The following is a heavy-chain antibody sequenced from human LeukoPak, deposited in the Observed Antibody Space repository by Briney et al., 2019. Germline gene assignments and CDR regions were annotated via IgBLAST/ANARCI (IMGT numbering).Heavy chain of an antibody. CDR3: ARDPVAGTI. CDR1: GYTLTELS. CDR2: FDPEDGET. V-gene: IGHV1-24*01. D-gene: IGHD6-19*01. Sequence: ASVKVSCKVSGYTLTELSMHWVRQAPGKGLEWMGGFDPEDGETIYAQKLQGRVTMTTDTSTSTAYMELRSLRSDDTAVYYCARDPVAGTIWGQGTMVTVSS. J-gene: IGHJ3*02.